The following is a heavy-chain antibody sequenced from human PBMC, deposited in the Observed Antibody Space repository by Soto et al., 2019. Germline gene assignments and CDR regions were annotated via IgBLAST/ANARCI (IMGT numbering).Heavy chain of an antibody. D-gene: IGHD6-19*01. J-gene: IGHJ3*02. CDR1: GFTFSSYG. CDR2: ISYDGSNK. Sequence: QVQLVESGGGVVQPGRSLRLSCAASGFTFSSYGMHWVRQAPGKGLEWVAVISYDGSNKYYADSVKGRFTISRDNSKNTLYLQMNSLRAVDTAVYYCAKEGAREWLGAFDIWGQGTMVTVSS. CDR3: AKEGAREWLGAFDI. V-gene: IGHV3-30*18.